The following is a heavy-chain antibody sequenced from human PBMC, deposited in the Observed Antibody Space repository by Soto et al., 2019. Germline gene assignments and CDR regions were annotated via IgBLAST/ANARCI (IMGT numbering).Heavy chain of an antibody. J-gene: IGHJ6*02. Sequence: SQTLSHPCDISGDRVSSHSASWNLIRQSPSRGLEWLGRTYYRSKWYNDYAVSVKSRITINPDTSKNQFSLQLNSVTPEDTAVYYCARQWVVRGNYGMDVWGQGTTVTVYS. D-gene: IGHD3-10*01. CDR1: GDRVSSHSAS. V-gene: IGHV6-1*01. CDR2: TYYRSKWYN. CDR3: ARQWVVRGNYGMDV.